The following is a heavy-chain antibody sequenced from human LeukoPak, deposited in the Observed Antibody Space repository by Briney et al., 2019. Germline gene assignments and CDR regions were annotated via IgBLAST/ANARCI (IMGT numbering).Heavy chain of an antibody. CDR3: ARDRPDGGVRDFDY. D-gene: IGHD3-16*01. Sequence: GGSLRLSCAASGFTVSSNYMSWVRQAPGKGLEWVSVMYSDGTTYYAGSVKGRFTISRDNSKNTLYLQMNSLRAEDTAVYYCARDRPDGGVRDFDYWGQGTLVTVSS. CDR1: GFTVSSNY. V-gene: IGHV3-66*01. CDR2: MYSDGTT. J-gene: IGHJ4*02.